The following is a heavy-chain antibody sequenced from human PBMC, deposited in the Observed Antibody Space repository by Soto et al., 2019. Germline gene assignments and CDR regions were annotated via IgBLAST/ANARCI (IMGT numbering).Heavy chain of an antibody. V-gene: IGHV3-30-3*01. CDR2: ISYDGSNK. D-gene: IGHD6-6*01. J-gene: IGHJ6*02. CDR3: ARDLESIAARLVSPGYGMDV. Sequence: QVQLVESGGGVVQPGRSLRLSCAASGFTFSSYAMHWVRQAPGKGLEWVAVISYDGSNKYYADSVKGRFTISRDNSKNTLYLQMNSLRAEDTAVYYCARDLESIAARLVSPGYGMDVWGQGTTVTVSS. CDR1: GFTFSSYA.